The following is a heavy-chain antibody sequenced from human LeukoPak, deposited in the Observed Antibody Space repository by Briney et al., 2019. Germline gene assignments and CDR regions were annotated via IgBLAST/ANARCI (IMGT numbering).Heavy chain of an antibody. CDR1: GGSISSGGYY. CDR3: ARAPVYYYGMDV. CDR2: IYYSGST. J-gene: IGHJ6*02. V-gene: IGHV4-31*03. Sequence: SETLPLTCTVSGGSISSGGYYWSWIRQHPGKGLEWIGYIYYSGSTYYNPSLKSRVTISVDTSKNQFSLKLSSVTAADTAVYYCARAPVYYYGMDVWGQGTTVTVSS.